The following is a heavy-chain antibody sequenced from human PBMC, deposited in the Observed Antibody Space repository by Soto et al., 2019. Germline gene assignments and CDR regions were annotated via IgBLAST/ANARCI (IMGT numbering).Heavy chain of an antibody. V-gene: IGHV1-18*01. J-gene: IGHJ5*02. CDR1: GYTFTSYG. Sequence: PSVKVSCKASGYTFTSYGISWVRQAPGQGLEWMGWISAYNGNTNYAQKLQGRVTMTTDTSTSTAYMELRSLRSDDTAVYYCARKEAYCSSTSCSYNWFDPWGQGTLVTVSS. D-gene: IGHD2-2*01. CDR3: ARKEAYCSSTSCSYNWFDP. CDR2: ISAYNGNT.